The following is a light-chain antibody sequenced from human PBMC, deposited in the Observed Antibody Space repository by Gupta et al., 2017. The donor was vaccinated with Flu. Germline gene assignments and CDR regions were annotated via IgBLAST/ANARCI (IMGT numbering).Light chain of an antibody. CDR3: CSYATGNTYV. CDR1: NTDVATYNL. CDR2: EDI. J-gene: IGLJ1*01. Sequence: QSALTQPASVSGSPGQSITIPCTVTNTDVATYNLVTWYQQHPGKAPKVMIYEDIQRPSGVSDRFSGSKSGNTASLIISGLQPEDEADYYCCSYATGNTYVFGSGTKVTVL. V-gene: IGLV2-23*01.